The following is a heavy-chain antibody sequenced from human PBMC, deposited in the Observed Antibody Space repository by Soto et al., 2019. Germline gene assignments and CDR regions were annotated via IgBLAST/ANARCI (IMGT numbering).Heavy chain of an antibody. Sequence: PGGSLRLSCAASGFTFISYAMSWVRQAPWKGLEWVSAISGSGGSTYYADSVKGRFTISRDNSKNTLYLQMNSLRAEDTAVYYCAKAPYYDFWSGYYSEFDCWGQGTLVTVSS. CDR2: ISGSGGST. CDR3: AKAPYYDFWSGYYSEFDC. J-gene: IGHJ4*02. CDR1: GFTFISYA. D-gene: IGHD3-3*01. V-gene: IGHV3-23*01.